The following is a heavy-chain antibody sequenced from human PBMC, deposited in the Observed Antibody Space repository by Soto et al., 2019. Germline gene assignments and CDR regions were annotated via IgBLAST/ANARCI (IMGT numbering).Heavy chain of an antibody. J-gene: IGHJ3*01. Sequence: EVQLVGSGGGLVQPGGSLRLSCVASGFTFRTYWMTWVRQAPGKGLEWVANIKQDGSEKYYVDSVRGRFAISRDNAKDSLYLQMNSLRVEDMAVYYCARDGLYCTYANCRGDAYDVWDQGTMVTVSS. CDR1: GFTFRTYW. D-gene: IGHD2-8*01. V-gene: IGHV3-7*04. CDR3: ARDGLYCTYANCRGDAYDV. CDR2: IKQDGSEK.